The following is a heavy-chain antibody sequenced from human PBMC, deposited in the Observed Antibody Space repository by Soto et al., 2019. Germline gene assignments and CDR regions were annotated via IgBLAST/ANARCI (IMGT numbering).Heavy chain of an antibody. Sequence: QVQLQESGPGLVKPSGTLSLTCAVSSGSISSSNWWSWVRQPPGKGLEWIGEIYHSGSTNYNPSLKGRGTKSVDKSKNQVPLKLSSVTGAETAGYYWAGGGEAGAGTGPGDYWGQGTLVTVSS. CDR3: AGGGEAGAGTGPGDY. J-gene: IGHJ4*02. CDR1: SGSISSSNW. CDR2: IYHSGST. D-gene: IGHD6-13*01. V-gene: IGHV4-4*02.